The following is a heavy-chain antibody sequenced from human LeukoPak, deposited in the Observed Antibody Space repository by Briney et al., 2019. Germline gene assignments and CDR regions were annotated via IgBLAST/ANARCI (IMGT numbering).Heavy chain of an antibody. Sequence: GGSLRLSCAASGFSFSSYWMSWVRQAPGKGLEWLANIKHDGSEKYYVGSVKGRFTISRDNAKNSLYLQMNSLRAEDTAFYYCARVTSRGPLHYWGQGTLVTVSS. J-gene: IGHJ4*02. CDR2: IKHDGSEK. V-gene: IGHV3-7*03. D-gene: IGHD2-21*02. CDR3: ARVTSRGPLHY. CDR1: GFSFSSYW.